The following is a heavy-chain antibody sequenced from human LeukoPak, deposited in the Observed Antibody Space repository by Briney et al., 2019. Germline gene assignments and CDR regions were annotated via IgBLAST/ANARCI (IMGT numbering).Heavy chain of an antibody. V-gene: IGHV1-46*01. CDR3: ARDRDDSSGYYYAVDFDY. CDR1: GFTFSSYA. Sequence: PGGSLRLSCAASGFTFSSYAMHWVRQAPGQGLEWMGIINPSGGSTSYAQKFQGRVAMTRDTSTSTVYMELSSLRSEDTAVYYCARDRDDSSGYYYAVDFDYWGQGTLVTVSS. J-gene: IGHJ4*02. D-gene: IGHD3-22*01. CDR2: INPSGGST.